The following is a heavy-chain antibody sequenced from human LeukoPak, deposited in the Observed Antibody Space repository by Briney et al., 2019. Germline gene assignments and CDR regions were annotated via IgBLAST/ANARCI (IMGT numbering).Heavy chain of an antibody. CDR3: AKDQRTYYDSSGFHAFAI. CDR2: ISGSGGST. CDR1: GFTFSSYA. Sequence: GGSLRLSCAASGFTFSSYAMSWVRQAPGKGLEWVSAISGSGGSTYYADSVNGRFTISRDNSKNTLYLQMNSLRAEDTAVYYCAKDQRTYYDSSGFHAFAIWGQGTMVTVSS. J-gene: IGHJ3*02. V-gene: IGHV3-23*01. D-gene: IGHD3-22*01.